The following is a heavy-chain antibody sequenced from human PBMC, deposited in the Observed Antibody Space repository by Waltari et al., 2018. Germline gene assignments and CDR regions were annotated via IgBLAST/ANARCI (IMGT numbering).Heavy chain of an antibody. D-gene: IGHD2-15*01. V-gene: IGHV3-23*01. J-gene: IGHJ1*01. CDR3: ARRDYCSGGSCYSYAEYFQH. CDR2: ISGSGGST. Sequence: EVQLLESGGGLVQPGGSLRLSCAASGFTFSSYAMSWVRQAPGKGLEWVSAISGSGGSTYYAEAGKGRCTISRDNSKNTLYLQMNSLRAEDTAVYYCARRDYCSGGSCYSYAEYFQHWGQGTLVTVSS. CDR1: GFTFSSYA.